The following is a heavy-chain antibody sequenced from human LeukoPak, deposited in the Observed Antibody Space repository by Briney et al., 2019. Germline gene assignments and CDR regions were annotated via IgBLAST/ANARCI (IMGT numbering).Heavy chain of an antibody. D-gene: IGHD3-10*01. J-gene: IGHJ4*02. Sequence: SETLSLTCTVSGGSIRSDFWSWIRQPPGKGLEWIGYVYYSGSTNYTPSLKSRVTISKDIPKNQFSLNLRSVTDADTAIYYCARSRGVIGITYFDYWGQGTLVTVSS. V-gene: IGHV4-59*12. CDR1: GGSIRSDF. CDR3: ARSRGVIGITYFDY. CDR2: VYYSGST.